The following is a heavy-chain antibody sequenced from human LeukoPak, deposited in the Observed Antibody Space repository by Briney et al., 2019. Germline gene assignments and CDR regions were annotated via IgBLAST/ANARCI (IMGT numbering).Heavy chain of an antibody. CDR2: ISGSGGST. Sequence: HPGGSLRLSCAASGFTFSSYAMSWVRQAPGKGLEWVSAISGSGGSTYYADSVKGRFTISRDNSKNTLYLQMNSLRAEDTAVYYCAKDLYYYDSSGLVNYWGQGTLVTVSS. D-gene: IGHD3-22*01. CDR3: AKDLYYYDSSGLVNY. J-gene: IGHJ4*02. CDR1: GFTFSSYA. V-gene: IGHV3-23*01.